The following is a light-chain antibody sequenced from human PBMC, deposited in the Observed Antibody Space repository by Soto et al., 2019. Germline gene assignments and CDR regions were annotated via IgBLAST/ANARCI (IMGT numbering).Light chain of an antibody. CDR1: QYVSSS. Sequence: EVVMTQSPATLSVSPGERAALSCRASQYVSSSVAWHQQKTGQGPRLLIYGASTRAAVIPARFSVSGSGTDFTLTITSLQYEYFAVYYCQQYYEWPPPPSMFGQGTTLDI. CDR3: QQYYEWPPPPSM. CDR2: GAS. J-gene: IGKJ2*01. V-gene: IGKV3-15*01.